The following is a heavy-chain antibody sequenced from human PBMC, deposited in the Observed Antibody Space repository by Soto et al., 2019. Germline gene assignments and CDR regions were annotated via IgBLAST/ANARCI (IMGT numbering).Heavy chain of an antibody. D-gene: IGHD6-13*01. CDR1: GFTFDDYA. Sequence: EVQLVESGGGLVQPGRSLRLSCAASGFTFDDYAMHGVRQAPGKGLEWVSGISWHSGSRGYADSVKGRFTISRDNAQNSLYLQMTSLRAEDTALYYCAKAGTDYYFYMDVWGKGTSVTVSS. CDR2: ISWHSGSR. J-gene: IGHJ6*03. CDR3: AKAGTDYYFYMDV. V-gene: IGHV3-9*01.